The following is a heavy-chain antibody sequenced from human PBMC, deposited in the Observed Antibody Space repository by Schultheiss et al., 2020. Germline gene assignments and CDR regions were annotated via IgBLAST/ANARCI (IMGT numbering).Heavy chain of an antibody. CDR2: ISWNSGSI. J-gene: IGHJ1*01. Sequence: SLKISCAASGFTFDDYAMHWVRQAPGKGLEWVSGISWNSGSIGYADSVKGRFTISRDNANDSLHLQVNSLRAGDTAVYYCARGGRLGYFQHWGQGTLVTVSA. CDR1: GFTFDDYA. CDR3: ARGGRLGYFQH. V-gene: IGHV3-9*01. D-gene: IGHD3-16*01.